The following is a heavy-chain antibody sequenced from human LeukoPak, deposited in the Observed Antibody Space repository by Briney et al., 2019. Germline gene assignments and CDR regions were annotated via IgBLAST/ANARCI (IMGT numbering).Heavy chain of an antibody. V-gene: IGHV3-53*01. CDR2: IYSGGST. CDR1: GFTVSSNY. D-gene: IGHD1-26*01. Sequence: PGGSLRLSCAASGFTVSSNYMSWVRQAPGKGLEWVSVIYSGGSTYYADSVKGRFTISRDNSKNTLYLQMNSLRAEDTAVYYCARVISGSYPYFDYWGQGTLVTVSS. J-gene: IGHJ4*02. CDR3: ARVISGSYPYFDY.